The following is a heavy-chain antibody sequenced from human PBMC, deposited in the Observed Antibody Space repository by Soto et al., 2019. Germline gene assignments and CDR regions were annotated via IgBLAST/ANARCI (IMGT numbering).Heavy chain of an antibody. Sequence: SETLSLTCTVSGGSISSYYWSWIRQPPGKGLEWNGYIYYSGSTNYNPSLKSRVTISVDTSKNQFSLKLSSVTAADTAVYYCARAGWLYKFDFDYWGQGTLVTVSS. CDR3: ARAGWLYKFDFDY. D-gene: IGHD2-2*02. J-gene: IGHJ4*02. V-gene: IGHV4-59*01. CDR2: IYYSGST. CDR1: GGSISSYY.